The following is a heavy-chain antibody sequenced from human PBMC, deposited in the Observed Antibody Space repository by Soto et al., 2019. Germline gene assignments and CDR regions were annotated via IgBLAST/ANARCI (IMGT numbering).Heavy chain of an antibody. CDR1: GYTFTSYY. CDR2: INPSGGST. Sequence: QVQLVQSGAEVKKPGASVKVSCKASGYTFTSYYMHWVRQAPGQGLEWMGIINPSGGSTSYAQKFQGRVTMTRDTSTSTGYMELSSLRSEDTAVYYCARDRELELRPFIYYYYYGMDVWGQGTTVTVSS. D-gene: IGHD1-7*01. J-gene: IGHJ6*02. CDR3: ARDRELELRPFIYYYYYGMDV. V-gene: IGHV1-46*01.